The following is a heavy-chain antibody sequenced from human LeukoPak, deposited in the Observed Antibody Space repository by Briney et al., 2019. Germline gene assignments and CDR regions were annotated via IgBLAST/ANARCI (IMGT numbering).Heavy chain of an antibody. CDR1: GFTFSSYG. D-gene: IGHD1-7*01. CDR2: ISYDGSNK. J-gene: IGHJ6*03. V-gene: IGHV3-30*03. Sequence: PGGSLRLSCAASGFTFSSYGMHWVRQAPGKGLEWVAVISYDGSNKYYADPVKGRFTISRDNSKNTLYLQMSSLRAEDTAVYYCARDTLNWNYGMYMDVWGKGTTVTVSS. CDR3: ARDTLNWNYGMYMDV.